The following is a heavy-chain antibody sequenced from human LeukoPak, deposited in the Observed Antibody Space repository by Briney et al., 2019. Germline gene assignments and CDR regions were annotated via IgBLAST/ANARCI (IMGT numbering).Heavy chain of an antibody. J-gene: IGHJ4*02. V-gene: IGHV1-69*13. CDR2: IIPMFGAP. D-gene: IGHD5-12*01. Sequence: SVKVSCKASGGSFRSSAISWVRQAPGQGLEWMGGIIPMFGAPNYAQKLQGRVTLSADEYTSTAYMELSRLRSEDTAVYYCATTGSSAYDGGTFDYGGQGTLVTVSS. CDR3: ATTGSSAYDGGTFDY. CDR1: GGSFRSSA.